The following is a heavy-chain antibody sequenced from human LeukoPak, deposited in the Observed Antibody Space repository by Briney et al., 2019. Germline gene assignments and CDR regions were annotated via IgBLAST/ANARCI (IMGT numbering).Heavy chain of an antibody. CDR2: LYSTGTT. CDR1: GNFISSGFY. CDR3: AGQWAVANTRRFAI. J-gene: IGHJ3*02. D-gene: IGHD6-19*01. Sequence: PSETLSLTCTVSGNFISSGFYWVWLRQTPGKGLQWIGSLYSTGTTYYNPSLAGRVTVSTDSSKNHLSLKLRSVTAADTAVYYCAGQWAVANTRRFAIWGRGSRVTVSS. V-gene: IGHV4-38-2*02.